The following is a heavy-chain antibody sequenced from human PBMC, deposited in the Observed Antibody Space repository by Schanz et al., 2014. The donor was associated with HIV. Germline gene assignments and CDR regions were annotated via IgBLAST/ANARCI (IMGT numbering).Heavy chain of an antibody. CDR2: ISAGVGTA. CDR3: AIRTPMISFGAFDI. Sequence: EVQLVESGGVVVQPGGSLRISCAASGFTFSDYYMSWIRQAPGKGLEWVSTISAGVGTASYADSVKGRFTISRDNSKKMLFLQMNRLRAEDTAVYYCAIRTPMISFGAFDIWGRGTMVTVSS. CDR1: GFTFSDYY. V-gene: IGHV3-23*04. J-gene: IGHJ3*02. D-gene: IGHD3-16*01.